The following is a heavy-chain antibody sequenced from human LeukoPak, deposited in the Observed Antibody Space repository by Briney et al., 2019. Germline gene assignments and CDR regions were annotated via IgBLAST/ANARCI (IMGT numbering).Heavy chain of an antibody. D-gene: IGHD3-9*01. J-gene: IGHJ4*02. V-gene: IGHV1-18*01. CDR1: GYTFTSYS. Sequence: ASVKVSCKASGYTFTSYSISWVRQAPGQGLEWMGWISAYNGNTNYAQKLQGRVTMTTGTSTSTAYMELRSLRADDTAVYYCARDRTVRYFDAWGQGTLVTVSS. CDR2: ISAYNGNT. CDR3: ARDRTVRYFDA.